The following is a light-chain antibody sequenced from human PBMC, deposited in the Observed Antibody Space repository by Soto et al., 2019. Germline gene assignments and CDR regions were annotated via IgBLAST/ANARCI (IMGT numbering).Light chain of an antibody. CDR2: DAS. J-gene: IGKJ5*01. V-gene: IGKV3D-20*01. CDR1: QTVSSSY. Sequence: EIVLTQSPGTLSLSPGDRATLSCGASQTVSSSYLAWYRQKPGLAPTLLIYDASSRAAGIPDRFSGSGSETDFTLIISRVEPEDFAVYYCQQYASSPITFGQGTQLEIK. CDR3: QQYASSPIT.